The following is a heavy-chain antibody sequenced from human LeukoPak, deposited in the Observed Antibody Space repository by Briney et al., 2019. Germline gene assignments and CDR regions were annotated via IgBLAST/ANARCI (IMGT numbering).Heavy chain of an antibody. V-gene: IGHV4-34*01. J-gene: IGHJ6*03. Sequence: PSETLSLTCAVYGGSFSGYYWSWIRQPPGKGLEWIGEINHSGSTNYNPSPKNRVTISGETSKNQSCLQLSSSTAAETAVYFCARVGYSYVINDWSRTGLGAYPTKYYYHMDVWGKGTTVTVSS. CDR2: INHSGST. CDR1: GGSFSGYY. CDR3: ARVGYSYVINDWSRTGLGAYPTKYYYHMDV. D-gene: IGHD5-18*01.